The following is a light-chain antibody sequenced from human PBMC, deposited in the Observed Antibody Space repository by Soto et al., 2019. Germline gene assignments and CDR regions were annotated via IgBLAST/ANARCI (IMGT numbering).Light chain of an antibody. CDR3: QQRTRWPMT. CDR2: DGS. V-gene: IGKV3-11*01. Sequence: EIVLTQSPATLSVSPWEIVTLSCRASQNLHSFLNWYQQRPGQAPRPLIYDGSKRAAGVPDRISGDGSGTDYTLTISSLEPEDFAVYYCQQRTRWPMTFGQGTRLEIK. CDR1: QNLHSF. J-gene: IGKJ5*01.